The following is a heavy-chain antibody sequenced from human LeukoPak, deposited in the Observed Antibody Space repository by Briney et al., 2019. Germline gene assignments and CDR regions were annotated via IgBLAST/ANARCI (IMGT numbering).Heavy chain of an antibody. Sequence: GGSLRLSCAASGFTFSNSWMSWVRQAPGKGLEWVATIKPDGSAQYYVDSVKGRFTISRDNAKNSLFLQINSLRAEDTAVYYCARDIGYYYDSSGYYYSNWGQGTLVTVSS. CDR3: ARDIGYYYDSSGYYYSN. CDR1: GFTFSNSW. D-gene: IGHD3-22*01. V-gene: IGHV3-7*01. CDR2: IKPDGSAQ. J-gene: IGHJ4*02.